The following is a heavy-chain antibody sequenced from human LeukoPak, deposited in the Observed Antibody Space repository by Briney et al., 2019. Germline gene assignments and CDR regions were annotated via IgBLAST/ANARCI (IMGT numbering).Heavy chain of an antibody. V-gene: IGHV4-38-2*02. CDR2: IYHSGST. CDR3: ARDPRTGPIDY. J-gene: IGHJ4*02. CDR1: GYSISSGYY. Sequence: SETLSLTCTVSGYSISSGYYWGWIRQPPGKGLEWIGSIYHSGSTYYNPSLKSRVTISVDTSKNQFSLKLSSVTAADTAVYYCARDPRTGPIDYWGQGTLVTVSS.